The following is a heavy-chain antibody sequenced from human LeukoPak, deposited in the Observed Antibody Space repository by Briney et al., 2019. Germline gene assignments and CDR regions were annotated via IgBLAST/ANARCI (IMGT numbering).Heavy chain of an antibody. V-gene: IGHV1-8*01. Sequence: ASVKVSCKASGYTFTSYDINWVRQATGQGLEWMGWMNPNSGNTGYAQKFQGRVTMTRNTSISTAYMELSSLRSEDTAVYYCARDQFAMIVVSGENWFDPWGQGTLVTVSS. CDR2: MNPNSGNT. CDR1: GYTFTSYD. D-gene: IGHD3-22*01. CDR3: ARDQFAMIVVSGENWFDP. J-gene: IGHJ5*02.